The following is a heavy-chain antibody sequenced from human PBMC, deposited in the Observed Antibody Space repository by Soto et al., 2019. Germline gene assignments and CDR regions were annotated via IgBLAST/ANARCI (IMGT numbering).Heavy chain of an antibody. D-gene: IGHD4-17*01. J-gene: IGHJ4*02. CDR2: ISYDGNNK. V-gene: IGHV3-30-3*01. CDR1: GFTFSSYA. Sequence: QVQLVESGGGVVQPGRSLRLSCAASGFTFSSYAMHWVRQAPGKGLEWVAVISYDGNNKYYTDSVKGRFTISTDNSKNTLYLQMNGLRAEDTAVYYCPRDLADYGDYIPWDYWGQGTLVSVSS. CDR3: PRDLADYGDYIPWDY.